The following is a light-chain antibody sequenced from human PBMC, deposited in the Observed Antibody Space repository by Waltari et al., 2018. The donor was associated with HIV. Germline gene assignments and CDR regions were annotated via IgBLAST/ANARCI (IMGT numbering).Light chain of an antibody. V-gene: IGLV1-51*01. CDR2: DNI. CDR1: SSNIGPNS. Sequence: QSLLTQPPSVSATPGQTVTISCSGGSSNIGPNSVSWYQHLPGTAPKLLIFDNIKRPSGIPDQFSGSKSGTSATLVISGLQKGDEADYYCAAWESSLNPGVVFGGGTKLTVL. J-gene: IGLJ3*02. CDR3: AAWESSLNPGVV.